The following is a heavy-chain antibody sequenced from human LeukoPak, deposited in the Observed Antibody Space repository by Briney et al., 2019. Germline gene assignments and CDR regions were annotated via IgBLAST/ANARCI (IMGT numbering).Heavy chain of an antibody. CDR1: GYTFTSYG. CDR2: IIPIFGTA. V-gene: IGHV1-69*05. Sequence: GASVTVSCKASGYTFTSYGISWVRQAPGQGLEWMGGIIPIFGTANYAQKFQGRVTITTDESTSTAYMELSRLRSDDTAVYYCARGADFWSGYWSGYCRFDPWGQGTLVTVSS. D-gene: IGHD3-3*01. CDR3: ARGADFWSGYWSGYCRFDP. J-gene: IGHJ5*02.